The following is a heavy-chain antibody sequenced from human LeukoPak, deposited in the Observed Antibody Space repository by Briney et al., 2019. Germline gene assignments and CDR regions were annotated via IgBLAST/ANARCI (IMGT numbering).Heavy chain of an antibody. D-gene: IGHD2-15*01. CDR2: ISGIGNAT. V-gene: IGHV3-23*01. CDR3: ARHLATSGSYPLDY. Sequence: GGSLRLSCAASGFTFTNYAMSWVRQAPGKGLEWVSAISGIGNATFYADSVKGRFTISRDSSKSTLSLQMSSLRAEDTAVYYCARHLATSGSYPLDYWGQGTLVIVSS. CDR1: GFTFTNYA. J-gene: IGHJ4*02.